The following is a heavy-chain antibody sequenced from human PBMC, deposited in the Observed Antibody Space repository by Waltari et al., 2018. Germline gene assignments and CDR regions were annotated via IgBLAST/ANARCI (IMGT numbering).Heavy chain of an antibody. CDR1: GYTFTSYY. V-gene: IGHV1-46*01. Sequence: QVQLVQSGAEVKKPGASVKVSCKASGYTFTSYYMHWVRQAPGQGLEWMGIINPSGGSTSYAQKFQCRVTMTRDTSTSTVYMELSSLRSEDTAVYYCARECPPSSTSCHGIDYWGQGTLVTVSS. CDR2: INPSGGST. CDR3: ARECPPSSTSCHGIDY. J-gene: IGHJ4*02. D-gene: IGHD2-2*01.